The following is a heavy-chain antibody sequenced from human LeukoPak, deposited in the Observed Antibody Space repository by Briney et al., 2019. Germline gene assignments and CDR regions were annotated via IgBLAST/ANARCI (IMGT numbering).Heavy chain of an antibody. CDR3: ARVNAGALWWSIYGMDV. J-gene: IGHJ6*02. CDR2: ISSSSSYI. Sequence: KPGGSLRLSCAASGFTFSSYSMNWVRQAPGKGLEWVSSISSSSSYIYYADSVKGRFTISRDNSKNTLYLQMNSLRAEDTAVYYCARVNAGALWWSIYGMDVWGQGTTVTVSS. V-gene: IGHV3-21*01. D-gene: IGHD2-21*01. CDR1: GFTFSSYS.